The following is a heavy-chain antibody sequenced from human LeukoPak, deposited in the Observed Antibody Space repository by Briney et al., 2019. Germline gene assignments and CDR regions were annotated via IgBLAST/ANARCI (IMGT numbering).Heavy chain of an antibody. Sequence: GGSLRLSCTASGFSFSNYAMSWVRQAPGKGLEWVSAISGSGGSTYYADSVKGRFTISRDNSKNTLYLQMNSLRAEDTAVYYCAKEHDLTAHYYDGETWGFDYWGQGTLVTVSS. D-gene: IGHD3-22*01. V-gene: IGHV3-23*01. CDR3: AKEHDLTAHYYDGETWGFDY. J-gene: IGHJ4*02. CDR2: ISGSGGST. CDR1: GFSFSNYA.